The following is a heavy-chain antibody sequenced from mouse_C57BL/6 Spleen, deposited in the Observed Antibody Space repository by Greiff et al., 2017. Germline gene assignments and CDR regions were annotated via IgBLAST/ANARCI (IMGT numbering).Heavy chain of an antibody. V-gene: IGHV5-9*01. D-gene: IGHD1-1*01. J-gene: IGHJ1*03. CDR1: GFTFSSYT. Sequence: EVKVVESGGGLVKPGGSLKLSCAASGFTFSSYTMSWVRQTPETRLEWVATISGGGGNTYYPDSVKGRFTISRDNAKNTLYLQMSSLRSEDTALYYCARHPYYCGSRYFDVWGTGTTVTVSS. CDR3: ARHPYYCGSRYFDV. CDR2: ISGGGGNT.